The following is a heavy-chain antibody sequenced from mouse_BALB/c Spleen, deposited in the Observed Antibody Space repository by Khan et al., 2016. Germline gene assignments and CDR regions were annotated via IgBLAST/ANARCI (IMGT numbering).Heavy chain of an antibody. J-gene: IGHJ4*01. V-gene: IGHV3-2*02. CDR2: ISKSGTT. CDR1: GFSLPSDYA. Sequence: QLEESGPGLVKPSQSLSLTCTVTGFSLPSDYAWNCLSQFPRNKLEWMGYISKSGTTRYTPSLQSRISITQDTSKNQFFLQLNSVTTEDTATSHCVRSLFYYPMDYWGQGTSVTVSS. CDR3: VRSLFYYPMDY.